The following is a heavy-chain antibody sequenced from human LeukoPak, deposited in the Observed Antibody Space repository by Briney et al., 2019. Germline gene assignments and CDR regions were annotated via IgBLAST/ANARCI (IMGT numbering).Heavy chain of an antibody. J-gene: IGHJ5*02. CDR2: IYTSGST. V-gene: IGHV4-4*07. CDR3: ARGVEDIVVVPGNWFDP. CDR1: GGSISSYY. Sequence: SETLSLXCTVSGGSISSYYWSWIRQPAGKGLKWIGRIYTSGSTNYNPSLKSRVTMSVDTSKNQFPLKLSSVTAADTAVYYCARGVEDIVVVPGNWFDPWGQGTLVTVSS. D-gene: IGHD2-2*01.